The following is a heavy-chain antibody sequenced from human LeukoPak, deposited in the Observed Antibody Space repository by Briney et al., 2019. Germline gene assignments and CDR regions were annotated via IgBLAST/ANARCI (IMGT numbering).Heavy chain of an antibody. Sequence: SETLSLTCTVSGGSINNYYWSWIRQPPGKGLEWIGYIYYSGSSGSTSYNPSLKSRVTISVDTSKNQFSLKLNSVTAADTAVYYYAREVGATRPDYWGQGTLVTVSS. D-gene: IGHD1-26*01. CDR1: GGSINNYY. CDR3: AREVGATRPDY. J-gene: IGHJ4*02. V-gene: IGHV4-59*01. CDR2: IYYSGSSGST.